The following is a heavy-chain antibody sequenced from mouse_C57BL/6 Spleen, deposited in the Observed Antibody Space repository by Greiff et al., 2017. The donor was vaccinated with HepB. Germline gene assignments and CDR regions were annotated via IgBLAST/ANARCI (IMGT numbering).Heavy chain of an antibody. CDR1: GFTFSDYY. CDR3: ARWLLLYYAMDY. CDR2: INYDGSST. Sequence: EVKVVESEGGLVQPGSSMKLSCTASGFTFSDYYMAWVRQVPEKGLEWVANINYDGSSTYYLDSLKSRFIISRDNAKNILYLQMSSLKSEDTATYYCARWLLLYYAMDYWGQGTSVTVSS. J-gene: IGHJ4*01. D-gene: IGHD2-3*01. V-gene: IGHV5-16*01.